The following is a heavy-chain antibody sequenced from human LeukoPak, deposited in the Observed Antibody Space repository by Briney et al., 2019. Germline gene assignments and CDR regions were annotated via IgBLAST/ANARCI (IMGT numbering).Heavy chain of an antibody. D-gene: IGHD2-15*01. CDR3: ARDLGYCSGGSCSGWSDP. J-gene: IGHJ5*02. Sequence: GGSLRLSCAASGFTFSSYSMNWVRQAPGKGLEWVSSISSSSSYIYYADSVKGRFTISRDNAKNSLYLQMNSLRAEDTAVYYCARDLGYCSGGSCSGWSDPWGQGTLVTVSS. V-gene: IGHV3-21*01. CDR2: ISSSSSYI. CDR1: GFTFSSYS.